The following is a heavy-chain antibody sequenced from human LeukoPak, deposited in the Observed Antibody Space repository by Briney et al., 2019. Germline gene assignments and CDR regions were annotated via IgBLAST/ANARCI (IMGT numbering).Heavy chain of an antibody. D-gene: IGHD3-3*01. CDR1: GGSISSSSYY. CDR3: ARGLRDYDFWSGQTWTFDY. J-gene: IGHJ4*02. CDR2: IYYSGST. V-gene: IGHV4-61*01. Sequence: SETLSLTCTVSGGSISSSSYYWSWIRQPPGKGLEWIGYIYYSGSTNYNPSLKSRVTISVDTSKNQFSLKLSSVTAADTAVYYCARGLRDYDFWSGQTWTFDYWGQGTLVTVSS.